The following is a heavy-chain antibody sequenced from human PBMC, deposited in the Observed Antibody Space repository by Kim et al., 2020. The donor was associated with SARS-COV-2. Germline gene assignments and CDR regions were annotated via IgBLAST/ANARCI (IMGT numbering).Heavy chain of an antibody. CDR1: GFTFSSYS. V-gene: IGHV3-21*01. Sequence: GGSLRLSCAASGFTFSSYSMNWVRQAPGKGLEWVSSISSSSSYIYYADSVKGRFTISRDNAKNSLYLQMNSLRAEDTAVYYCARVGIGQLWPPFDYWGQGTLVTVSS. J-gene: IGHJ4*02. D-gene: IGHD5-18*01. CDR2: ISSSSSYI. CDR3: ARVGIGQLWPPFDY.